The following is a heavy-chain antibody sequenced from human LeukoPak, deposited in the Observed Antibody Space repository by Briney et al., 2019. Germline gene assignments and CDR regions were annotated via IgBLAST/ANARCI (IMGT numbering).Heavy chain of an antibody. CDR1: GFIFSDYG. D-gene: IGHD3-22*01. CDR3: ARVWGLEYYDSSGYSDY. CDR2: IRYDGSTK. V-gene: IGHV3-30*02. J-gene: IGHJ4*02. Sequence: GGSLRLSCAASGFIFSDYGMHWVRQAPGKGLEWVAFIRYDGSTKYYADSVKGRFTISRDNSKNTLYLQMNSLRAEDTAVYYCARVWGLEYYDSSGYSDYWGQGTLVTVSS.